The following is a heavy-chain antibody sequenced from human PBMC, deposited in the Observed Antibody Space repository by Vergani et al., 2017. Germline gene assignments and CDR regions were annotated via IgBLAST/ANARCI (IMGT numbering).Heavy chain of an antibody. CDR2: INPSGGHT. V-gene: IGHV1-46*03. Sequence: QVQVVQSGAEVKKSGASVKVSCKTSGYTFSNYYMHWVRQAPGQGLEWMGIINPSGGHTNYAQKFQGRVTMTRDTSTSTVYMELSSLRSEDTAIYYCARGDYGILTGYRYWGQGTKVTVAS. CDR1: GYTFSNYY. D-gene: IGHD3-9*01. J-gene: IGHJ4*03. CDR3: ARGDYGILTGYRY.